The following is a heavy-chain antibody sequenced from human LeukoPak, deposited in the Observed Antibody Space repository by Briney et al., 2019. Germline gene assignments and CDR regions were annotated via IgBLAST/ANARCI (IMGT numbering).Heavy chain of an antibody. CDR1: GFSFSNYG. CDR3: ARDWSAAVYAPFDY. D-gene: IGHD5/OR15-5a*01. V-gene: IGHV3-23*01. Sequence: GGSLRLSCAASGFSFSNYGMNWVCQAPGKGLEWVSGITGHGDTTYYADSVKGRLTVSRDNSENTLFLQMKSLRHEDTAVYYCARDWSAAVYAPFDYWGQGTLVTVSS. J-gene: IGHJ4*02. CDR2: ITGHGDTT.